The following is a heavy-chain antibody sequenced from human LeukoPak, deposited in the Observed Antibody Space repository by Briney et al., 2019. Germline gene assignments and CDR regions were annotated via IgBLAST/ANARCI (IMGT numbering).Heavy chain of an antibody. J-gene: IGHJ5*02. CDR1: GGSINTYY. D-gene: IGHD2-15*01. CDR3: ARRGSGLAWFDP. Sequence: NPSETLSLTCTVSGGSINTYYWSWIRQPPGKGLEWIGYIYYNGHSNYSPSLKSRVTISLDTSKKQFSLKMSSVTAADTAMYYCARRGSGLAWFDPWGQGTLVTVSS. V-gene: IGHV4-59*08. CDR2: IYYNGHS.